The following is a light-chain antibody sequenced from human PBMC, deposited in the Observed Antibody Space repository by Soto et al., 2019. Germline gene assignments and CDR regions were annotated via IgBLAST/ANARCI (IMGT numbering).Light chain of an antibody. J-gene: IGLJ3*02. CDR2: STN. CDR3: VLYMGSGIWV. V-gene: IGLV8-61*01. Sequence: QTVVTQEPSFSVSPGRTVTLTCGLSSGSVSTSYYPSWYQQTPGQAPRTLIYSTNTRSSGVPDRFSGSNLGNKAALTITGAQADDESDYYCVLYMGSGIWVFGGGTKVTVL. CDR1: SGSVSTSYY.